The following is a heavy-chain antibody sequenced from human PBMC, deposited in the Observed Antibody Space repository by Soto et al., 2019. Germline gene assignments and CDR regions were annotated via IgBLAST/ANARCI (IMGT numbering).Heavy chain of an antibody. D-gene: IGHD3-10*01. CDR2: IYYSGST. CDR1: NGSLSSNY. J-gene: IGHJ4*02. Sequence: SETLSLTCTVSNGSLSSNYWSWIRQSPGKGLEWIGNIYYSGSTNYNPSLKSRVTMSVDTSKNQFTLKLSSVTAADTGVYFCARYFMVPVDFFDYWGQGTLVTVS. CDR3: ARYFMVPVDFFDY. V-gene: IGHV4-59*01.